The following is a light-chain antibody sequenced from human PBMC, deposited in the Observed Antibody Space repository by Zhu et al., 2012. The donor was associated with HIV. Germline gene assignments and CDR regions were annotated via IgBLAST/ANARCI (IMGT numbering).Light chain of an antibody. Sequence: DIQMTQSPSTLSASVGDRVTITCRASQSIGTWLAWHQQKSGKAPKLLIYKASILESGVPSRFSGRASGTEFTLTISSLQPDDFATYYCRQYSSYWTFGQGTKVEVK. CDR3: RQYSSYWT. J-gene: IGKJ1*01. CDR1: QSIGTW. V-gene: IGKV1-5*03. CDR2: KAS.